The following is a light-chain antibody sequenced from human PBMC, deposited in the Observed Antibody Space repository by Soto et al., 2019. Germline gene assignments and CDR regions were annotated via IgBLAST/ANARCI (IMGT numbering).Light chain of an antibody. CDR1: SGHSSYV. V-gene: IGLV4-60*02. CDR2: LEGSGTY. J-gene: IGLJ3*02. Sequence: QSVLTQSSSASASLGSSVKVTCNLSSGHSSYVIAWHQQQPGKAPRYLMKLEGSGTYSKGSGVPDRFSGSSSAADRYLTIAILQFEDEADYYCETGDSKTWVFGGGTKRTVL. CDR3: ETGDSKTWV.